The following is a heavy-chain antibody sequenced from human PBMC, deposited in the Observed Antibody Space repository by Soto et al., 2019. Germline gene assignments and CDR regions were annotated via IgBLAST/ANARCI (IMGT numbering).Heavy chain of an antibody. J-gene: IGHJ3*02. Sequence: GGSLRLSCAASGFTFSGSAMHWVRQASGKGLEWVGRIRSKANSYATAYAASVKGRFTISRDDSKNTAYLQMNSLKTEDTAVYYCTRLYGDGYKEGPAAFDIWGQGTMVTVSS. CDR2: IRSKANSYAT. CDR3: TRLYGDGYKEGPAAFDI. CDR1: GFTFSGSA. D-gene: IGHD5-12*01. V-gene: IGHV3-73*01.